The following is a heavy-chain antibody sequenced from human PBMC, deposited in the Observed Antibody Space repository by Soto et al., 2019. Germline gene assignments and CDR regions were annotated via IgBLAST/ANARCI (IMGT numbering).Heavy chain of an antibody. Sequence: EVRLLESGGGLVKPGGSLRLSCATSGLTFSNYAMSWVRQAPGGGLEWVSSRSGSSSTTYYADSVRGRFTISRDRTKNTLYLQMSSLRAEDTALYYCAKNQERELPRVIDFWGQGTLVTVSS. D-gene: IGHD1-7*01. V-gene: IGHV3-23*01. CDR2: RSGSSSTT. CDR3: AKNQERELPRVIDF. J-gene: IGHJ4*02. CDR1: GLTFSNYA.